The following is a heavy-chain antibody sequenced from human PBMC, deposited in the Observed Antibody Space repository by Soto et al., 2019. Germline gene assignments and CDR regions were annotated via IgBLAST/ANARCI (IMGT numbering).Heavy chain of an antibody. V-gene: IGHV3-30*18. CDR2: ISYDGSNK. Sequence: QVQLVESGGGVVQPGRSLRLSCAASGFTFSSYGMHWVRQAPGKGLEWVAVISYDGSNKYYADSVKGRFTISRDNSKNTLYLQMNSLRAEDTAVYYCAKGDSLGYCSSTSCHDYWGQGTLVTVSS. CDR1: GFTFSSYG. CDR3: AKGDSLGYCSSTSCHDY. J-gene: IGHJ4*02. D-gene: IGHD2-2*01.